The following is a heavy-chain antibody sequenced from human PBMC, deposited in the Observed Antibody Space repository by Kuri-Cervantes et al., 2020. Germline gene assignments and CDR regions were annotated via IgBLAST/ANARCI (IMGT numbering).Heavy chain of an antibody. D-gene: IGHD5-18*01. CDR2: IWYDGSNK. CDR1: GFPFGDYA. CDR3: ARDKAGDRRDTVMVTWG. J-gene: IGHJ4*02. Sequence: GESLMTYCTASGFPFGDYAMSWFRQAPGKGLEWVAVIWYDGSNKYYADSVKGRFTISRDNSKNTLHLHMNSLRAEDTAVYYCARDKAGDRRDTVMVTWGWGQGTLVTVSS. V-gene: IGHV3-33*01.